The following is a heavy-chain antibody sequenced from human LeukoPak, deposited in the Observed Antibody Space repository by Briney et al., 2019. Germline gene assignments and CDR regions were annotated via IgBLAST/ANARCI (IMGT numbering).Heavy chain of an antibody. Sequence: PSETLSLTCTVSGGTISNYYWSWIRQPPGQGLEWIGYIYYSGSTNYNPSLKSRVTISVDTSKNQFSLKLSSVTAADPTVDFCAGGPYQLLYWFDPWGQGTLVTVSS. J-gene: IGHJ5*02. V-gene: IGHV4-59*01. CDR2: IYYSGST. D-gene: IGHD2-2*01. CDR3: AGGPYQLLYWFDP. CDR1: GGTISNYY.